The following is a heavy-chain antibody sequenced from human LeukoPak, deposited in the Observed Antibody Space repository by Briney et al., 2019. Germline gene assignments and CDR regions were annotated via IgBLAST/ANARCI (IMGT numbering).Heavy chain of an antibody. V-gene: IGHV4-38-2*01. CDR1: GYSISSGYY. J-gene: IGHJ6*03. CDR3: ARQHDSYHYYYVDV. CDR2: LYHSDSI. Sequence: PSETLSLTCAVSGYSISSGYYWIWIRQPPGKGLEWIGSLYHSDSIYYNPSLESRVTMSVDTSKNQFSLNLSFVTAADTAVYYCARQHDSYHYYYVDVWGKGTTVTVSS. D-gene: IGHD6-13*01.